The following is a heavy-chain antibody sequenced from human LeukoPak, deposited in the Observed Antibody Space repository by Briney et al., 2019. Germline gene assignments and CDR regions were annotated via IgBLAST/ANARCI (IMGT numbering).Heavy chain of an antibody. CDR1: GFTFSSYW. V-gene: IGHV3-21*01. D-gene: IGHD1-1*01. J-gene: IGHJ3*02. CDR2: ISNSGNFI. Sequence: GGSLRLSCAASGFTFSSYWMSWVRQAPGKGLEWVSFISNSGNFIKYADSVKGRFTISRDNAKNSLYLQMNSLRAEDTAMYFCTRDRALNTRAYDIWGQGTLVTVSS. CDR3: TRDRALNTRAYDI.